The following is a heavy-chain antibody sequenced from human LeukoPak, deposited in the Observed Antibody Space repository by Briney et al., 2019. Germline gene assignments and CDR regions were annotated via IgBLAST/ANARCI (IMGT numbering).Heavy chain of an antibody. CDR1: GGSISSYY. D-gene: IGHD3-3*01. CDR2: IYTSGST. Sequence: SETLSLTCTVSGGSISSYYWSWIRQPAGKGLEWIGRIYTSGSTNYNPSLKSRVTMSVDTSKNQFSLKLSSVTAADTAVYYCARDAHYDFWSGYPHFDYWGQGTLVTVSS. CDR3: ARDAHYDFWSGYPHFDY. V-gene: IGHV4-4*07. J-gene: IGHJ4*02.